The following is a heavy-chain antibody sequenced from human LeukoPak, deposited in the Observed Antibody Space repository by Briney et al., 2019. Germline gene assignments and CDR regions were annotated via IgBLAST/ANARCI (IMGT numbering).Heavy chain of an antibody. CDR3: ARDATTALGTVYMDV. CDR2: ISTSGSTI. D-gene: IGHD4-17*01. Sequence: PGGSLRLSCAASGFTFSDYELNWVRQAPGKGLEWLSHISTSGSTIHYADSVKGRFTISGDNSKNSLFLQMNSLRDEDAAVYYCARDATTALGTVYMDVWGNGTTVSISS. J-gene: IGHJ6*03. CDR1: GFTFSDYE. V-gene: IGHV3-48*03.